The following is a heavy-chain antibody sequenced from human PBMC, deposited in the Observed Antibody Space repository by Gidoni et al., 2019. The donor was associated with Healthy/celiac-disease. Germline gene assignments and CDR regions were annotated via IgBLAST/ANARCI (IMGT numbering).Heavy chain of an antibody. J-gene: IGHJ4*02. CDR2: INAGNGNT. D-gene: IGHD3-16*02. Sequence: QVQLVQSGAEVKKPGASVKVSCKASGYTFTSYAMHWVRQAPGQRLEWMGWINAGNGNTKYSQKFQGRVTITRDTSASTAYMELSSLRSEDTAVYYCARARIMITFGGVIHSFHDYWGQGTLVTVSS. CDR1: GYTFTSYA. V-gene: IGHV1-3*01. CDR3: ARARIMITFGGVIHSFHDY.